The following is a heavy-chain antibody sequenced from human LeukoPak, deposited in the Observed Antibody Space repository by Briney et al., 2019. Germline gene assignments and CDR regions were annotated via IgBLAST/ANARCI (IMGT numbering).Heavy chain of an antibody. Sequence: GASVKVSCKASGYIFTYHYIHLVRQAPGQGLEWMGIINPSNGDTNYAQRFQGRVTMTRDTSTSTVYMELSSLDSEDTAVYYCARESDVGKDFDCWGQGTLVTVSS. D-gene: IGHD1-1*01. J-gene: IGHJ4*02. CDR1: GYIFTYHY. V-gene: IGHV1-46*01. CDR3: ARESDVGKDFDC. CDR2: INPSNGDT.